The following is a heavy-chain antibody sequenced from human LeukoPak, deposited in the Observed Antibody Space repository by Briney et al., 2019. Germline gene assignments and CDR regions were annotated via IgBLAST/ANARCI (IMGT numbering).Heavy chain of an antibody. Sequence: PSETLSLTCAVSGGSIASGDYSWSWIRQPPGKGLEWIGYIYYSGSTYYNPSLKSRPSISVDTSKNQFSLRLSSVAAADTAVYYCARNYYDRSGYYRALDYWGQGTLVTVSS. V-gene: IGHV4-30-4*07. CDR1: GGSIASGDYS. D-gene: IGHD3-22*01. J-gene: IGHJ4*02. CDR2: IYYSGST. CDR3: ARNYYDRSGYYRALDY.